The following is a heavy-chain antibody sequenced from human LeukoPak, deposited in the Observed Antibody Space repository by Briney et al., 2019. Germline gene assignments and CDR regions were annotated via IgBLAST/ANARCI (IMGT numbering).Heavy chain of an antibody. CDR2: ISSGGSTI. D-gene: IGHD2-2*01. Sequence: GGSLRLSCAASGFTFSSYEMNWVRQAPGKGLEWVSYISSGGSTIYYADSVKGRFTISRDNAKNSLYLQMNSLRAEDTAVYYCARDRXXYXYASRPESPDAFDIWGQGTMVTVSS. V-gene: IGHV3-48*03. CDR1: GFTFSSYE. CDR3: ARDRXXYXYASRPESPDAFDI. J-gene: IGHJ3*02.